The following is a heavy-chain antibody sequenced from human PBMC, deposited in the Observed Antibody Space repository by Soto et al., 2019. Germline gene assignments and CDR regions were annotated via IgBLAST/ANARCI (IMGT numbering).Heavy chain of an antibody. J-gene: IGHJ4*02. CDR3: ASTRGY. CDR2: LKEDGSEK. V-gene: IGHV3-7*05. Sequence: EVQLVESGGGLVQPGGSLRLSCAASGFTFSGYWMKWVRQAPGKGLEWVATLKEDGSEKYYVDSVKGRFTISRDSAKNSVHLQMNSLRVEDPAVYYCASTRGYWGQGTLVTVSS. D-gene: IGHD3-3*01. CDR1: GFTFSGYW.